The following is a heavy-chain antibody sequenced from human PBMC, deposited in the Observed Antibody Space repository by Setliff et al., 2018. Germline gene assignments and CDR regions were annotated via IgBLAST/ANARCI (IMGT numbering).Heavy chain of an antibody. J-gene: IGHJ4*02. CDR3: ARHLWGRWMATSSDYFDY. D-gene: IGHD5-12*01. CDR1: GYSITSGYY. CDR2: LFHTGTP. Sequence: PSETLSLTCTVSGYSITSGYYWGWIRQSPGKGLEWLGSLFHTGTPYYNPSLQSRLTMSVDTSNNQFSLKLNSVTADDAAVYYCARHLWGRWMATSSDYFDYWGQGSLVT. V-gene: IGHV4-38-2*02.